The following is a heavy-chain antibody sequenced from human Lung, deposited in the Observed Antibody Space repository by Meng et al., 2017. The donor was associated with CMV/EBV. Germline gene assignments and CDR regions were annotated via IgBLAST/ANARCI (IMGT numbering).Heavy chain of an antibody. Sequence: GESXKISCAASGFNVGTYWMTWIRQAPGKGLQWVANINQEGNWRAYVDSVKGRFTISRDNARNSVYLQMNSLRPEDTGVFYCARVPSSGYSPFGSWGPGTLVTVSS. V-gene: IGHV3-7*04. CDR3: ARVPSSGYSPFGS. CDR1: GFNVGTYW. J-gene: IGHJ5*01. D-gene: IGHD3-22*01. CDR2: INQEGNWR.